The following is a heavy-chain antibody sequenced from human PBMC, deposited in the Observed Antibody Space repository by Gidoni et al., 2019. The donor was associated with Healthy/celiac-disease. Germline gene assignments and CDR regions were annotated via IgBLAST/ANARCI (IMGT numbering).Heavy chain of an antibody. CDR1: GGSISSSSYY. J-gene: IGHJ4*02. CDR3: ARLGYDFWSGPQHFDY. CDR2: IYYSGST. D-gene: IGHD3-3*01. Sequence: QLQLQESGPGLVKPSETLSLTCTVSGGSISSSSYYWGWIRQPPGKGLEWIGSIYYSGSTYYNPSLKSRVTISVDTSKNQFSLKLSSVTAADTAVYYCARLGYDFWSGPQHFDYWGQGTLVTVSS. V-gene: IGHV4-39*01.